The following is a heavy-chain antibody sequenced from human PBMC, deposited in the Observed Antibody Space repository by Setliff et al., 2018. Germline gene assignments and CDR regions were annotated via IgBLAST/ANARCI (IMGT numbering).Heavy chain of an antibody. V-gene: IGHV4-34*01. CDR2: IDRSGGGT. D-gene: IGHD3-22*01. Sequence: PSETLSLTCEVSGSFTADYWSWLRQSPGKGLEWIGDIDRSGGGTNYNPSLKSRVTISLDTSTTQFSLKLNSMTAADTAIYFCARAVDSTGYFPFWYFDLWGRGTLVTVSS. J-gene: IGHJ2*01. CDR3: ARAVDSTGYFPFWYFDL. CDR1: GSFTADY.